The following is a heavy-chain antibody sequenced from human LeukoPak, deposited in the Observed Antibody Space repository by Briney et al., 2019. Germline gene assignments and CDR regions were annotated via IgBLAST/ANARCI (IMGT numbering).Heavy chain of an antibody. J-gene: IGHJ5*02. CDR2: IIPIFGIA. V-gene: IGHV1-69*04. CDR3: AREVVTTNRNWFDP. Sequence: SVKVSCKASGGTFSSYAISWVRQAPGQGLEWMGRIIPIFGIANYAQKFQGRITITADKSTSTAYMELSSLRSEDTAVYYCAREVVTTNRNWFDPWGQGTLVTVSS. D-gene: IGHD4-11*01. CDR1: GGTFSSYA.